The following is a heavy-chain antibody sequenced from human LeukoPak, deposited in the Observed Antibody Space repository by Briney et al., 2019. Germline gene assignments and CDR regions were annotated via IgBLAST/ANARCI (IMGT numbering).Heavy chain of an antibody. D-gene: IGHD1-20*01. CDR1: GFTFSSYW. CDR3: AKWVTGTLKYFDY. V-gene: IGHV3-7*03. J-gene: IGHJ4*02. Sequence: GGSLRLSCAASGFTFSSYWMGWVRQAPGKGLEWVANIKQDGSEKNYVDSVKGRFTIFRDNSKNTLYLQMNSLRAEDTAVYYCAKWVTGTLKYFDYWGQGTLVTVSS. CDR2: IKQDGSEK.